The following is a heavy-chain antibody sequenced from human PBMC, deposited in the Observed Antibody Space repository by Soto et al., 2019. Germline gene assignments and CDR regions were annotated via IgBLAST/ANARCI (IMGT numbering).Heavy chain of an antibody. CDR3: ARDTYYYDSSGHRHFDY. CDR2: IYYSGST. D-gene: IGHD3-22*01. CDR1: GGSISSGDYY. V-gene: IGHV4-30-4*01. Sequence: SETLSLTCTVCGGSISSGDYYWSWIRQPPGKGLEWIGYIYYSGSTYYNPSLKSRVTISVDTSKNQFSLKLSSVTAADTAVYYCARDTYYYDSSGHRHFDYWGQGTLVTVSS. J-gene: IGHJ4*02.